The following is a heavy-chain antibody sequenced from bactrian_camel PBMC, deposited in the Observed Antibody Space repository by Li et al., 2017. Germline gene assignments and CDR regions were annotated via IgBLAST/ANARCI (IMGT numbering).Heavy chain of an antibody. CDR2: LYTGGGAT. CDR3: VGDAWTW. Sequence: VQLVESGGGSAQAGGSLKLSCEASGYKYAMCMGWFRQAPGMEREGVAVLYTGGGATSYADSVLGRFTISKDNARNTVYLQMDNLNSDDTALYYCVGDAWTWWGQGTQVTVS. V-gene: IGHV3S54*01. D-gene: IGHD1*01. J-gene: IGHJ4*01. CDR1: GYKYAMC.